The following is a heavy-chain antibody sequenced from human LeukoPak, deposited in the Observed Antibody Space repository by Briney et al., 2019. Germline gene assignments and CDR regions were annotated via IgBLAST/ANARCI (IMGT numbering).Heavy chain of an antibody. CDR2: IYYSGST. J-gene: IGHJ4*02. CDR3: ARVSGVWVTIVPYFDY. V-gene: IGHV4-39*07. CDR1: GGSISSSSYH. D-gene: IGHD4-17*01. Sequence: SETLSLTCTVSGGSISSSSYHWGWIRQPPGKGLEWIGSIYYSGSTYYNPSLKSRVTISVDTSKNQFSLKLSSVTAADTAVYYCARVSGVWVTIVPYFDYWGQGTLVTVSS.